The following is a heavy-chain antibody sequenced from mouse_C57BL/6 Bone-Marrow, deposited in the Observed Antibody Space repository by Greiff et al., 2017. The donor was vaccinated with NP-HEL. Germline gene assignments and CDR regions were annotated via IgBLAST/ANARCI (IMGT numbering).Heavy chain of an antibody. V-gene: IGHV1-69*01. CDR3: ARRGFAYAMDY. J-gene: IGHJ4*01. CDR1: GYTFTSYW. CDR2: IDPSDSYT. Sequence: QVQLQQPGAELVMPGASVKLSCKASGYTFTSYWMNWVKQRPGQGLEWIGEIDPSDSYTNSNQKFKGKSTLTVDKSSSTAYMQLSSLTSEDSAVYYCARRGFAYAMDYWGQGTSVTVSS.